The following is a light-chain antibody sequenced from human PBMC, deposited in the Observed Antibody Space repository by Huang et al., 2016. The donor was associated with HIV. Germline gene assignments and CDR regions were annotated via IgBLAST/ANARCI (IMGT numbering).Light chain of an antibody. CDR3: MQALETPIT. CDR2: WGS. CDR1: QSLLHSTGYNY. V-gene: IGKV2-28*01. Sequence: DIVMTQSPLSLPVTPGEPASISCKSSQSLLHSTGYNYLDWSLQKPWQSPQLLISWGSDRASGVPDRFSGSGSGTDFTLKISRVEAEDVGVYYCMQALETPITFGQGTRLEIK. J-gene: IGKJ5*01.